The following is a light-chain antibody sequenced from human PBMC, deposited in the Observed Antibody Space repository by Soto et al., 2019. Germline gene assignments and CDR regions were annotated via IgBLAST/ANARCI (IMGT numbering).Light chain of an antibody. CDR2: LNSDGSH. Sequence: QPVLPQSPSASASLGASVKLTCTLSSGHSSYAIAWHQQQPEKGPRYLMKLNSDGSHSKGDGIPDRFSGSSSGAERYLTISILQSEDEADYYCQTWGTGIVVFGGGTKLTVL. CDR1: SGHSSYA. J-gene: IGLJ2*01. V-gene: IGLV4-69*01. CDR3: QTWGTGIVV.